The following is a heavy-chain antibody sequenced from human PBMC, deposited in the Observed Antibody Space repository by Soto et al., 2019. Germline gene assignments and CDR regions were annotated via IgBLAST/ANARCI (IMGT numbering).Heavy chain of an antibody. Sequence: QVQLVQSGSEVKKPGSSVKVSCKASGGTFSSYAISWVRQVPGQGLEWMGGIMPIFGTPDYAQKFQGRVTITADESTSIAYMELSSLRSDDTGVYYCARDKDRPQLGGNYYYIMDDWGQGTTVTVSS. CDR3: ARDKDRPQLGGNYYYIMDD. D-gene: IGHD3-3*02. J-gene: IGHJ6*02. CDR2: IMPIFGTP. V-gene: IGHV1-69*12. CDR1: GGTFSSYA.